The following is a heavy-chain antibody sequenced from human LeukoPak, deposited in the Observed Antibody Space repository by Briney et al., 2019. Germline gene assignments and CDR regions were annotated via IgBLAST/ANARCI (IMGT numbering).Heavy chain of an antibody. CDR2: IKSKSDGGTT. Sequence: GGSLRLSCAASGFTFSNAWMSWVRQAPGKGLEWVGRIKSKSDGGTTDHAAPVKGRFTVSRDDSKTTLYMEMNSLQTEDTAVYYCTTYASGSHREWGQGTLVSVSS. CDR1: GFTFSNAW. J-gene: IGHJ4*02. V-gene: IGHV3-15*01. CDR3: TTYASGSHRE. D-gene: IGHD3-10*01.